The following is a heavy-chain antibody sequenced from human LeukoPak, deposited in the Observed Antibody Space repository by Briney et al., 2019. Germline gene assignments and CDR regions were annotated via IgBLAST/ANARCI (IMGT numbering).Heavy chain of an antibody. D-gene: IGHD3-3*01. CDR3: ARAAGSPYYDFTF. CDR1: GGSFSGYY. J-gene: IGHJ4*02. Sequence: AETLSLTCAVYGGSFSGYYWSWIRQPPGKGLEWIEEINHSGGTNYNPSLKSRVTISVDTSKNQFSLKLSSVTAADTAVYFCARAAGSPYYDFTFWGRGTPVTVSS. CDR2: INHSGGT. V-gene: IGHV4-34*01.